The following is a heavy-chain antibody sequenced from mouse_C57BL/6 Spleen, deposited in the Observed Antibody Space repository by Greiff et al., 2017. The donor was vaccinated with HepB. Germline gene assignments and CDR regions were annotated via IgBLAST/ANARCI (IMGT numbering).Heavy chain of an antibody. J-gene: IGHJ3*01. CDR1: GFTINDDY. Sequence: VQLQQSGAELVRPGDSVKLSCTASGFTINDDYMHWVKQRPEQGLEWIGWIDPENGDTDYNSKFQGKATITADTSSNTAYLQLSDLTSEDTAVCCYTTRAWLAYWGQGTLVTVSA. V-gene: IGHV14-4*01. CDR2: IDPENGDT. CDR3: TTRAWLAY.